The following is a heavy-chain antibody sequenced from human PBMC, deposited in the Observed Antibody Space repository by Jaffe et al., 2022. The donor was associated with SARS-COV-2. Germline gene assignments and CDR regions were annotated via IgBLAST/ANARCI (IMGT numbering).Heavy chain of an antibody. CDR1: GFTFDDYT. J-gene: IGHJ6*02. Sequence: EVQLVESGGVVVQPGGSLRLSCAASGFTFDDYTMHWVRQAPGKGLEWVSLISWDGGSTYYADSVKGRFTISRDNSKNSLYLQMNSLRTEDTALYYCAKDHYGSGSSIYYYYGMDVWGQGTTVTVSS. V-gene: IGHV3-43*01. CDR3: AKDHYGSGSSIYYYYGMDV. CDR2: ISWDGGST. D-gene: IGHD3-10*01.